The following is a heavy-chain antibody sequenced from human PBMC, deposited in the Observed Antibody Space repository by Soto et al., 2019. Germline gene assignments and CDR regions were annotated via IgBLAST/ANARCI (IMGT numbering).Heavy chain of an antibody. CDR2: ISPYNGNT. J-gene: IGHJ5*02. CDR1: GYTFVDYG. V-gene: IGHV1-18*04. CDR3: ARVPTPTHGDSNKNNFLDP. Sequence: QVQLVQSGVEVKKPGASVKVSCKASGYTFVDYGFSWVRQAPGQGLEWMGWISPYNGNTHYVETFQGRVTMTTDTSTSTAFIELRTLTSDDTAVYYCARVPTPTHGDSNKNNFLDPWGQGTLVTVSS. D-gene: IGHD3-10*01.